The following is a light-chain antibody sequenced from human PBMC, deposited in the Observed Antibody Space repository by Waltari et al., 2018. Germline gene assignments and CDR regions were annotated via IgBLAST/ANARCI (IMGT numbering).Light chain of an antibody. Sequence: QLVLTQSPSASASLGASVKLTCTLDSGHSSNIVAWLQQQPETGPRYLMKINSDGSHSKGDEIPDRFSGTSSGAERYLTIASVQSADEADYYCQTGGHGTWVFCGGTKLTVL. V-gene: IGLV4-69*01. J-gene: IGLJ3*02. CDR2: INSDGSH. CDR3: QTGGHGTWV. CDR1: SGHSSNI.